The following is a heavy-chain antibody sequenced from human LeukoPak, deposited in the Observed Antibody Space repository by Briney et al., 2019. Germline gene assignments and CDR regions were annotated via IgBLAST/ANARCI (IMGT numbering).Heavy chain of an antibody. CDR3: ARRLGLGFGEYSNNWFDP. CDR2: ISSSSSTI. Sequence: GGSLRLSCAASGFTFSNYNMNWVRQAPGKGLEWVSYISSSSSTIYYADSVKGRFTISRDNAKNSLYLQMNSLRAEDTAVYYCARRLGLGFGEYSNNWFDPWGQGTLVTVSS. V-gene: IGHV3-48*01. D-gene: IGHD3-10*01. CDR1: GFTFSNYN. J-gene: IGHJ5*02.